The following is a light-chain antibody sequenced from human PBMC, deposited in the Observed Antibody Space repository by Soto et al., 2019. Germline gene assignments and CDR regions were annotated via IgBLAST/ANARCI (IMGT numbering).Light chain of an antibody. CDR2: AAS. CDR1: QDIGNE. V-gene: IGKV1-6*01. CDR3: LQDYNYPYT. J-gene: IGKJ2*01. Sequence: AIQMTQSPSSLSASVGDRVTITCRASQDIGNELGWYQQKPGKAPKLLIYAASSLQSGVPSRFGGSGSGTDFTLTISSLHPEDFATYYCLQDYNYPYTFGLGTKLEIK.